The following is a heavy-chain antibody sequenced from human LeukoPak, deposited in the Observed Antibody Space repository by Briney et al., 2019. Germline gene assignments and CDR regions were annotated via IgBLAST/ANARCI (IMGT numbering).Heavy chain of an antibody. J-gene: IGHJ4*02. V-gene: IGHV1-24*01. CDR1: GYTLTELS. Sequence: ASVKVSCQVSGYTLTELSMHWVRQAPGKGLEGMGGFDPEDGETIYAQKFQGRVTMTEDTSTDTAYMELSSLRSEDTAVYYCATDGYSSGWYHDYWGQGTLVTVSS. D-gene: IGHD6-19*01. CDR3: ATDGYSSGWYHDY. CDR2: FDPEDGET.